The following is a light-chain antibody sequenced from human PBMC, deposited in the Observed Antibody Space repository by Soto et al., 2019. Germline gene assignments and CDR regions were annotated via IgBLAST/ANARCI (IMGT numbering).Light chain of an antibody. CDR3: SSYAGSNNFGV. J-gene: IGLJ2*01. CDR2: EVT. CDR1: SSDVGGYNY. Sequence: QSALTQPPSASGSPGQSVTISCTGTSSDVGGYNYASWYQLHPGKAPKLMIYEVTKRPSGVPDRFSGSKSGNTASLTVSGLQAEDEADYYCSSYAGSNNFGVFGGGTKVTVL. V-gene: IGLV2-8*01.